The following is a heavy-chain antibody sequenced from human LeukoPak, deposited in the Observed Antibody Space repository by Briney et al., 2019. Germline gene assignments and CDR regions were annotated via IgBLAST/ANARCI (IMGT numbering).Heavy chain of an antibody. V-gene: IGHV4-4*02. CDR1: GGSISSSNW. CDR2: IYHSGIT. CDR3: ARKGPYYDFWSGYFGWFDP. Sequence: SETLSLTCAVSGGSISSSNWWSWVRQPPGKGLEWIGEIYHSGITNYNPSLKSRVTISVDKSKNQFSLKLSSVTAADTAVYYCARKGPYYDFWSGYFGWFDPWGQGTLVTVSS. D-gene: IGHD3-3*01. J-gene: IGHJ5*02.